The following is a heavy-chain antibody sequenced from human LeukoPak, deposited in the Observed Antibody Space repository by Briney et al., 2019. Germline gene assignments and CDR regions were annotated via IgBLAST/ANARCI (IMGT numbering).Heavy chain of an antibody. J-gene: IGHJ4*02. V-gene: IGHV3-15*06. D-gene: IGHD5-24*01. CDR1: GFTFSNAW. CDR3: ATGVRATINY. Sequence: GGSLRLSCAASGFTFSNAWMSYVRQAPGKGLEWVGRIKSKTDGGTTIYAAPVKGRFTISRDDSKNTLYLQMNSLKTEDTAIYYCATGVRATINYWAQGTLVTVSS. CDR2: IKSKTDGGTT.